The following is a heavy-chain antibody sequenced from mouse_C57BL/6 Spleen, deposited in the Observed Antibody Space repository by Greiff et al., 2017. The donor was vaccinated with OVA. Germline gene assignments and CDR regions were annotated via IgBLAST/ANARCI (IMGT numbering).Heavy chain of an antibody. V-gene: IGHV3-1*01. Sequence: DVHLVESGPGMVKPSQSLSLTCTVTGYSITSGYDWHWIRHFPGNKLEWMGYISYSGSTNYNPSLKSRISITHDTSKNHFFLKLNSVTTEDTATYYCARDGSSYFYWYFDVWGTGTTVTVSS. D-gene: IGHD1-1*01. J-gene: IGHJ1*03. CDR1: GYSITSGYD. CDR2: ISYSGST. CDR3: ARDGSSYFYWYFDV.